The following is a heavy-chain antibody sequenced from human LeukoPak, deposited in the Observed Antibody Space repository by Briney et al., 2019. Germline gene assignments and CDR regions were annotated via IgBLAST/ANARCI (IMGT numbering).Heavy chain of an antibody. CDR1: GGTFSSYA. Sequence: SVKVSCKASGGTFSSYAISWVRQAPGQGLEWMGRIIPILGIANYAQKFQGRVTITADKSTSTAYMELSSLRSEDTAVYYCVQGLHQHCSGGSCYPEPYAFDIWGQGTMVTVSS. CDR3: VQGLHQHCSGGSCYPEPYAFDI. V-gene: IGHV1-69*04. D-gene: IGHD2-15*01. CDR2: IIPILGIA. J-gene: IGHJ3*02.